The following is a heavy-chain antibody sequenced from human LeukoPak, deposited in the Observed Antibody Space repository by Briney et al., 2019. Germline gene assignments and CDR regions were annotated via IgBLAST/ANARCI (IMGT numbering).Heavy chain of an antibody. CDR3: ASYCSGGSCYGY. Sequence: PGGSLRLPCAASGFTFSDYYMSWIRQAPGKGLEWVSYISSSGSTIYYADSVKGRFTIFRDNAKNSLYLQMNSLRAEDTAVYYCASYCSGGSCYGYWGQGTLVTVSS. CDR2: ISSSGSTI. CDR1: GFTFSDYY. D-gene: IGHD2-15*01. V-gene: IGHV3-11*01. J-gene: IGHJ4*02.